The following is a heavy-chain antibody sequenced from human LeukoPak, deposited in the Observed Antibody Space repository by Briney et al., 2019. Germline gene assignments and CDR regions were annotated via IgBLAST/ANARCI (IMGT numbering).Heavy chain of an antibody. CDR1: GGSLNNYH. D-gene: IGHD4-17*01. CDR2: IYYSGST. J-gene: IGHJ5*02. V-gene: IGHV4-59*01. CDR3: ARAPAYGDQDWFDP. Sequence: SETLSLTCTVAGGSLNNYHWTWIRQPAGKGLEWIGYIYYSGSTNYNPSLKSRVTISVDTSKNQFSLKLSSVTAADTAVYYCARAPAYGDQDWFDPWGQGTLVTVSS.